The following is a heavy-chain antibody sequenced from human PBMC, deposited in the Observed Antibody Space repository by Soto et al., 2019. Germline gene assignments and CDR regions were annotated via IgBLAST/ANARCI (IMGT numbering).Heavy chain of an antibody. V-gene: IGHV3-33*01. CDR2: IWYDGSNK. Sequence: VQLVESGGGVVQRGGSQRLSCAASGFTFSSYGMHWVRQAPGKGLEWVAVIWYDGSNKYYADSVKGRYTISRDDSKNTVYLQMNSLGAEDTAVYYCTRDPLIAVAAYDAFDIWGQGTSVTVSS. D-gene: IGHD6-19*01. J-gene: IGHJ3*02. CDR3: TRDPLIAVAAYDAFDI. CDR1: GFTFSSYG.